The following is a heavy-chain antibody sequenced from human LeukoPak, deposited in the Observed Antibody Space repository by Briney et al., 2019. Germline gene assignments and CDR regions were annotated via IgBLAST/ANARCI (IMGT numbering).Heavy chain of an antibody. Sequence: GGSLKLSCAASGFTFSGSAIHWVRQSSGKGVEWVGQIDKKDKGYATATAYAASVKGRFTISRNDSINTAYLQMKSLKTEDTALYYCTRDSGTYNWFDPWGQGTLVTVSS. V-gene: IGHV3-73*01. D-gene: IGHD1-26*01. CDR2: IDKKDKGYATAT. CDR1: GFTFSGSA. CDR3: TRDSGTYNWFDP. J-gene: IGHJ5*02.